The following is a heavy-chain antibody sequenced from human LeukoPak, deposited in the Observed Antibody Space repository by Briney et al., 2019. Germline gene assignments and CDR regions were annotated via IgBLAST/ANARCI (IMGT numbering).Heavy chain of an antibody. CDR3: ARGPRLSGSHSPPYYYYYMDV. D-gene: IGHD1-26*01. Sequence: SETLTLTCAVYGGSFSGYYWSWIRQPPGKGLEWIGEINHSGSTNYNPSLKSRVTISVDTSKNQFSLKLSSVTAADTAVYYCARGPRLSGSHSPPYYYYYMDVWGKGTTVTVSS. V-gene: IGHV4-34*01. CDR2: INHSGST. J-gene: IGHJ6*03. CDR1: GGSFSGYY.